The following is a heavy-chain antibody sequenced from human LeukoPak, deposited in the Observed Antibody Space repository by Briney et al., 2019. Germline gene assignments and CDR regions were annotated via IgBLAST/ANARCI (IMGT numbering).Heavy chain of an antibody. CDR3: AKAPGIVVVLSWFDH. Sequence: GGPLRLSCAASGFTFSSYAMSWVRQAPGKVLEWVSAISGSGGSTYYADSVKGRFTISRDNSKNTLYLQMNSLRAEDTAVYYCAKAPGIVVVLSWFDHWGQGTLVTVSS. V-gene: IGHV3-23*01. CDR2: ISGSGGST. J-gene: IGHJ5*02. D-gene: IGHD3-22*01. CDR1: GFTFSSYA.